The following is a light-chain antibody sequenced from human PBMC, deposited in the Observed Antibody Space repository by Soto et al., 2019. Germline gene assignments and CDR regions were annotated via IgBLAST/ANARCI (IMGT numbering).Light chain of an antibody. J-gene: IGLJ3*02. CDR3: CSYAGNRHFWV. V-gene: IGLV2-23*01. CDR2: EAS. Sequence: QSVLTQPASVSGSPGQSITISCTGTSSDVGSYNLVSWYQQLPGKAPKLMIYEASERPSGVSNRFSGSKSGNTASLTVSGLQAEDEANSFCCSYAGNRHFWVFGGGTKVTVL. CDR1: SSDVGSYNL.